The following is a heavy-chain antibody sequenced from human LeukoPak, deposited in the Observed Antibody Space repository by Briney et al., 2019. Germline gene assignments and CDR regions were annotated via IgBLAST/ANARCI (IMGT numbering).Heavy chain of an antibody. D-gene: IGHD6-13*01. CDR3: ARGLGSSWYALYYYGMDV. CDR2: IYYSGNT. V-gene: IGHV4-39*07. CDR1: GGSISSSSYY. Sequence: SETLSLTCTVSGGSISSSSYYWGWIRQPPGKGLEWIGNIYYSGNTYYNPSLKSRVTISVDTSKNQFSLKLSSVTAADTAVYYCARGLGSSWYALYYYGMDVWGQGTTVTVSS. J-gene: IGHJ6*02.